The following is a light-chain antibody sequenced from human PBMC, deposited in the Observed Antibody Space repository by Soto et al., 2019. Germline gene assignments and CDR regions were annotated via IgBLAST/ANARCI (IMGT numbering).Light chain of an antibody. V-gene: IGKV3-11*01. CDR3: QQYSSSPS. Sequence: EVVLTQTPDTLSLSPGERATLSCRASQSVSSYLAWYQQKPGQAPRLLIYDASNRATGIPARFSGSGSGTEFTLTIGSLQSEDFAVYYCQQYSSSPSFGQGTRLEIK. CDR2: DAS. J-gene: IGKJ5*01. CDR1: QSVSSY.